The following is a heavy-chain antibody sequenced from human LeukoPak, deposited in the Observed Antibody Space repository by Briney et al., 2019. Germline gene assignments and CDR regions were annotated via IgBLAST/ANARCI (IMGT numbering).Heavy chain of an antibody. V-gene: IGHV3-30*02. J-gene: IGHJ3*02. D-gene: IGHD5-24*01. CDR3: AKAKVDGYNTDAFDI. CDR2: IRYDGSNK. Sequence: GGSLRLSCAASGFTFSSYGMHWVRQAPGKGLEWVAFIRYDGSNKYYADSVKGRFTISRDNSKNTLYLQMNSLRADDTAVYYCAKAKVDGYNTDAFDIWGQGTMVTVSS. CDR1: GFTFSSYG.